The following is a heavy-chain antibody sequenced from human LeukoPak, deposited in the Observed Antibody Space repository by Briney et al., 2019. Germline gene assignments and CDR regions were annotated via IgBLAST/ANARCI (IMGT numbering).Heavy chain of an antibody. CDR1: GGTFSSYA. CDR3: ARDQRQAIRWGILLGYYGMDV. Sequence: ASVKVSCKASGGTFSSYAISWVRQAPGQGLEWMGGIIPIFGTANYAQKFQGRVTITADESTNTAYMELSSLRSEDTAVYYCARDQRQAIRWGILLGYYGMDVWGKGTTVTVSS. V-gene: IGHV1-69*13. J-gene: IGHJ6*04. D-gene: IGHD4-23*01. CDR2: IIPIFGTA.